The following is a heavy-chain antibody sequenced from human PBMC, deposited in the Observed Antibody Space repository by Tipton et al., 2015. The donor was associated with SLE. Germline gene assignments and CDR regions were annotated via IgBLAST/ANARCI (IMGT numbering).Heavy chain of an antibody. CDR1: GGSFSGYY. D-gene: IGHD2-15*01. CDR3: ARLSGGRAMVGRFDY. CDR2: INHSGST. Sequence: GLVKPSETLSLTCAVYGGSFSGYYWSWIRQPPGKGLEWIGEINHSGSTNYNPSLKSRVTISVDTSKNQFSLKLSSVTAADTAVYYCARLSGGRAMVGRFDYWGQGTLVTVSS. J-gene: IGHJ4*02. V-gene: IGHV4-34*01.